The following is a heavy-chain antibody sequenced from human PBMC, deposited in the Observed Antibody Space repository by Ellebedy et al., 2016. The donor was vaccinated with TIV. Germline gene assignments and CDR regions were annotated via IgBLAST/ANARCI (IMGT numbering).Heavy chain of an antibody. Sequence: SETLSLXXTVSGGSISSSSYYWGWIRQPPGKGLEWIGYIYYSGSTNYNPSLKSRVTISVDTSKNQFSLKLSSVTAADTAVYYCASGLVVGCSGGSCSPPRRAYYYGMDVWGQGTTVTVSS. D-gene: IGHD2-15*01. CDR2: IYYSGST. CDR3: ASGLVVGCSGGSCSPPRRAYYYGMDV. J-gene: IGHJ6*02. V-gene: IGHV4-61*05. CDR1: GGSISSSSYY.